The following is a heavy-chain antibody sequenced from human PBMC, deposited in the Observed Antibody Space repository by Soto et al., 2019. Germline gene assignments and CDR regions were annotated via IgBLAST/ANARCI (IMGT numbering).Heavy chain of an antibody. CDR1: GYTFISCG. CDR2: ISPNSGNT. Sequence: ASVRVSCKASGYTFISCGIAWVRQAPGQGLEWMAWISPNSGNTNYAQKFQGRVTVTTETPTNTAYMELRSLRSDDTAVYYCARRPPFSHGNLVPYCFDLWGPVTLFTVSS. CDR3: ARRPPFSHGNLVPYCFDL. J-gene: IGHJ4*02. V-gene: IGHV1-18*01. D-gene: IGHD2-2*01.